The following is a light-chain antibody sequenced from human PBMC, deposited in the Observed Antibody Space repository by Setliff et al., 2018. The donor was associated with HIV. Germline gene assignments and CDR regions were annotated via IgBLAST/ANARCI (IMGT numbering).Light chain of an antibody. V-gene: IGLV1-40*01. Sequence: QSLLTPPTSVSGAPGQSDTISCTGNSSNIGGGYDVHWYQQFPRTAPKLIIFGNSNRPSGGPDRFSGSKSGTSASLAITGLQAEDEADYYCPSYDSRLRGIFGGGTKVTVL. CDR1: SSNIGGGYD. CDR3: PSYDSRLRGI. CDR2: GNS. J-gene: IGLJ2*01.